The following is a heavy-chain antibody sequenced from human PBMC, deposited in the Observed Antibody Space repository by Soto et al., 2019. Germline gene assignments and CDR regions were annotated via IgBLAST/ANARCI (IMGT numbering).Heavy chain of an antibody. Sequence: EVQLLESGGGLVQPGGSLRLSCAASGFTFGSYAMGWVRQTPGEGLEWVSTISSGGGTTYYADFVKGRFTISRDNSKNTLYLQMDSLRVEDTAAYYCARGRAAGVGVGFDPWGQGILVTVST. CDR1: GFTFGSYA. CDR3: ARGRAAGVGVGFDP. D-gene: IGHD2-15*01. J-gene: IGHJ5*02. V-gene: IGHV3-23*01. CDR2: ISSGGGTT.